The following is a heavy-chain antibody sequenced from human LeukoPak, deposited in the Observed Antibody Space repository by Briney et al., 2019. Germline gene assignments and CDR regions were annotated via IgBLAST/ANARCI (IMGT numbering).Heavy chain of an antibody. CDR1: GDSISSSNYY. V-gene: IGHV4-39*01. Sequence: PWETLSLTCTVTGDSISSSNYYWGWIRQPPGKGLEWIGSMYYSGNTYYNPSLKSRVIISIDTSKNQFTLKLSSVTAADTAVYYCASGPGYCSSSWWGQGILVTVSS. CDR2: MYYSGNT. D-gene: IGHD6-6*01. J-gene: IGHJ4*02. CDR3: ASGPGYCSSSW.